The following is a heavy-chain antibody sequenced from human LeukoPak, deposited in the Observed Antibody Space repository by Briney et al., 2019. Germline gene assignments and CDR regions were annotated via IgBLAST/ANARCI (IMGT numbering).Heavy chain of an antibody. Sequence: KGLEWVAFISSDGSKEYYADSVKGRFTISRDNSKNTLYLHVNSPRAEDTAVFFCAKDGYCSGGSCYANFFDRWGQGTLVTVSS. D-gene: IGHD2-15*01. V-gene: IGHV3-30*18. CDR2: ISSDGSKE. CDR3: AKDGYCSGGSCYANFFDR. J-gene: IGHJ4*02.